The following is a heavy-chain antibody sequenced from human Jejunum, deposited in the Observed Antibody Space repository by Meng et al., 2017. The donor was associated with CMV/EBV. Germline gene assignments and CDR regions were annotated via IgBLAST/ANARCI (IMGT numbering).Heavy chain of an antibody. CDR3: AKDHASSGLDY. J-gene: IGHJ4*02. D-gene: IGHD3-22*01. CDR1: GFPFTSYS. Sequence: CAASGFPFTSYSMPWVRQGPGKGLECVATVTGGGGGTYYADSVKGRFTISRDNSINTLYLEMNSLRVEDTAVYFCAKDHASSGLDYWGQGTLVTVSS. CDR2: VTGGGGGT. V-gene: IGHV3-23*01.